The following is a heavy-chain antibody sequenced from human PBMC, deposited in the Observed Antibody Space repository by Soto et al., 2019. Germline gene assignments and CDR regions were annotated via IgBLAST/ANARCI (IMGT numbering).Heavy chain of an antibody. V-gene: IGHV4-59*08. CDR2: VYYTGGT. CDR3: VRQGNDYLHGLVDL. J-gene: IGHJ6*04. D-gene: IGHD1-1*01. Sequence: QVQVQQSGPRLVKPSETLSLTCTVSSGPTRSHNWGWIRQSPGRGLEWIGYVYYTGGTSYNPSLTSRVTITADTSTNHSSLTLSSVTAADTAIYYCVRQGNDYLHGLVDLWGEGTAVSVSP. CDR1: SGPTRSHN.